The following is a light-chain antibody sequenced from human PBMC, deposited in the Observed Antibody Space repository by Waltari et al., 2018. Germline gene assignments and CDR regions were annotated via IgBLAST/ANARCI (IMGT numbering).Light chain of an antibody. CDR2: GAS. CDR1: QSVSSY. V-gene: IGKV3-20*01. CDR3: QQYGSSPRT. Sequence: ETVLTQSPGTLSLSPGERATLSCRASQSVSSYLAWYQQRPGRAPRLLIYGASSRATGIPDRFSGSGSVTDFTLTISRLEPEDFAVYYCQQYGSSPRTFGQGTKLEI. J-gene: IGKJ2*01.